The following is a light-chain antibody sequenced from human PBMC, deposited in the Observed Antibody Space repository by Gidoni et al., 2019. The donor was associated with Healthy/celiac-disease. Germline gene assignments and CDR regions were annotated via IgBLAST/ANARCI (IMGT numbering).Light chain of an antibody. CDR1: QCISGW. CDR3: QQYLTYSPLT. J-gene: IGKJ4*01. CDR2: KAS. V-gene: IGKV1-5*03. Sequence: DIQMIQSPSTLSASVGDRVTITCRASQCISGWLAWYQQKPGKAPKLLIYKASGLATGVPSTFSGSGSGTEFTLTISSLQPDDFATYYCQQYLTYSPLTFGGGTKVEIK.